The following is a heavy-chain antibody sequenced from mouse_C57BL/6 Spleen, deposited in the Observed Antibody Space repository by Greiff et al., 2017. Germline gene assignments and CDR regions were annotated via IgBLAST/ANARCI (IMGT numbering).Heavy chain of an antibody. CDR2: IDPSDSYT. J-gene: IGHJ3*01. Sequence: QVQLQQPGAELVRPGTSVKLSCKASGYTFTSYWMHWVKQRPGQGLEWIGVIDPSDSYTNYNQTFKGKATLTVDTSSSTAYMQLSSLTSEDSAVYYCALIYYDYDWFAYGGQGTLVTVSA. CDR3: ALIYYDYDWFAY. CDR1: GYTFTSYW. D-gene: IGHD2-4*01. V-gene: IGHV1-59*01.